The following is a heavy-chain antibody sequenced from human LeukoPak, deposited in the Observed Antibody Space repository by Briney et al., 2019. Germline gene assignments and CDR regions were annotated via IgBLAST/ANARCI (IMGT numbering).Heavy chain of an antibody. CDR3: ARGGGCDMLSWDAFDI. CDR2: MNPNSGNT. CDR1: GYTFTSYD. J-gene: IGHJ3*02. D-gene: IGHD2-8*01. Sequence: ASVKVSCKASGYTFTSYDINWVRQATGQGLEWMGWMNPNSGNTGYAQKFQGRVTMTRNTSISTAYLELSSLRSEDTAVYYCARGGGCDMLSWDAFDIWGQGTMVTVSS. V-gene: IGHV1-8*01.